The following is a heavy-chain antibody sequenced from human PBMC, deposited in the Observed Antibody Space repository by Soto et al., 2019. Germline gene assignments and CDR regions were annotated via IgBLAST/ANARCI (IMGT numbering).Heavy chain of an antibody. CDR2: IKQDGSEK. Sequence: PGGSLRLSCAASGFTFSSYWMSWVRQAPGKGLEWVANIKQDGSEKYYVDSVKGRFTISRDNAKNSLYLQMNSLRAEDTAVYYCARDPKLKQLVPHYYYYGMDVWGQGTRVTVSS. J-gene: IGHJ6*02. CDR3: ARDPKLKQLVPHYYYYGMDV. CDR1: GFTFSSYW. V-gene: IGHV3-7*03. D-gene: IGHD6-13*01.